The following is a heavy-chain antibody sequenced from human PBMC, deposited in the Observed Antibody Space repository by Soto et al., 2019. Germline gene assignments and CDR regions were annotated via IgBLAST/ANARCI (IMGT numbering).Heavy chain of an antibody. Sequence: EVHLEESGGGLVQPGRSLRLSCAASGFTFDDYAMHWVRQAPGKGLEWVSVISWNSGNVGYADSVKGRVTISRDNAKNSLYLQMNSLSPEDTALYYCAKETGNWNDGTSYYFDYWGQGTLVTVSS. J-gene: IGHJ4*02. CDR1: GFTFDDYA. CDR3: AKETGNWNDGTSYYFDY. CDR2: ISWNSGNV. D-gene: IGHD1-1*01. V-gene: IGHV3-9*01.